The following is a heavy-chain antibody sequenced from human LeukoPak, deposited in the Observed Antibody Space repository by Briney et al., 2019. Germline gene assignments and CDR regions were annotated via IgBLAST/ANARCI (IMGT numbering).Heavy chain of an antibody. D-gene: IGHD2-21*02. CDR3: TSWGDTTAEHFQR. V-gene: IGHV3-7*01. CDR1: GFTFNRCW. Sequence: GGSLRLSCVVSGFTFNRCWMNWVRQAPGKGLEWVAHINPDGRDTYYVDSVKGRFTISRDNAQNSMYLQMNSLRVEDTAVYYCTSWGDTTAEHFQRWGQGTLVTVSS. J-gene: IGHJ1*01. CDR2: INPDGRDT.